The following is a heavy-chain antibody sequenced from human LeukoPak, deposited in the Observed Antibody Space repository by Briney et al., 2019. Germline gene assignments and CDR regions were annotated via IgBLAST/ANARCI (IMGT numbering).Heavy chain of an antibody. V-gene: IGHV3-30*02. Sequence: GGSLRLSCAASGFTFSAYAMHWGRQVPGKGLQWVAFIRYDGSTKYYADSVKGRFTVSRDNSKNTLYLQMNSLRAEDTAVYYCATDRAEYYYDSSGYYSHWGLGALVTVSS. J-gene: IGHJ4*02. D-gene: IGHD3-22*01. CDR1: GFTFSAYA. CDR2: IRYDGSTK. CDR3: ATDRAEYYYDSSGYYSH.